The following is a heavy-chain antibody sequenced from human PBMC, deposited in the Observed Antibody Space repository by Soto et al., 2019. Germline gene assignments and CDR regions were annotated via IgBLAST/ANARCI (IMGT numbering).Heavy chain of an antibody. J-gene: IGHJ4*02. CDR3: GRDRIAVSGGLDF. CDR2: VSYDGSDK. D-gene: IGHD6-19*01. CDR1: GFTFSSYP. Sequence: QVQLVESGGGVVQPGRSLRLSCAASGFTFSSYPIHWVRQAPGKGLEWVAVVSYDGSDKYYADSVKGRFTISRDNSKNTLSLQMDSLRPGDKAVYYCGRDRIAVSGGLDFWGQGTLVAVSS. V-gene: IGHV3-30-3*01.